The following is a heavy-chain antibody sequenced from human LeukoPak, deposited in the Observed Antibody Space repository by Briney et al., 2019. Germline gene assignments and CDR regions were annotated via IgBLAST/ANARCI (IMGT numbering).Heavy chain of an antibody. CDR3: ARPRIYGDYYYYYYMDV. CDR2: IYYSGST. CDR1: GGSISSSSYY. D-gene: IGHD4-17*01. V-gene: IGHV4-39*01. J-gene: IGHJ6*03. Sequence: SETLSLTCTVSGGSISSSSYYWGWIRQPPGKGLEWVGSIYYSGSTYYNPSLKSRVTISVDTSKNQFSLKLSSVTAADTAVYYCARPRIYGDYYYYYYMDVWGKGTTVTVSS.